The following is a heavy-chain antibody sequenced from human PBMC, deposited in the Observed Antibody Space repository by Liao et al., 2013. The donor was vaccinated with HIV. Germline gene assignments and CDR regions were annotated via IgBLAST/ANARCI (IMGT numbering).Heavy chain of an antibody. V-gene: IGHV4-39*02. CDR2: IYYSGTI. Sequence: QPQLQESGPGLVKPSETLSLTCTVSGGSISSSSYFWGWIRQPPGKGLEWIGNIYYSGTIFYNPSLKSRVTVSLDTSKNQFSLRLSSVTAADTATYFCARVEMRVTGLPDAFDIWGQGTMVTVSS. J-gene: IGHJ3*02. D-gene: IGHD2-21*02. CDR1: GGSISSSSYF. CDR3: ARVEMRVTGLPDAFDI.